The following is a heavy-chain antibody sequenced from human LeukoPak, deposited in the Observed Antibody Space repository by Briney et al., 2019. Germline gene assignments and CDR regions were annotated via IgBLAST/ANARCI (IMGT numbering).Heavy chain of an antibody. V-gene: IGHV3-23*01. CDR2: ISNSGGSI. CDR3: ARVSRWLLDSDYYYGMDV. CDR1: GFTFSYYA. Sequence: PGGSLRLSCEGSGFTFSYYAVSWVRRAPGKGLEWVSVISNSGGSISYADSVKGRFTISRDNSKNTLYLQMNSLRAGDTAVYYCARVSRWLLDSDYYYGMDVWGQGTTVTVSS. D-gene: IGHD3-22*01. J-gene: IGHJ6*02.